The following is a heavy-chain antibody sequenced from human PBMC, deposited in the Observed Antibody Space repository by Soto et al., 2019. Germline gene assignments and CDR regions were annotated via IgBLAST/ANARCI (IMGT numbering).Heavy chain of an antibody. Sequence: QVQLVESGGGVVQPGRSLRLSCAASGFSFSSYAMHWVRQAPGKGLEWVALIAYDGFNKYHAESVKGRFTISRDNSKNTLYLHMNTLRPEDTAVYYCARPNSYQVPGAMGLSYYGMDVWGQGTAVTVSS. CDR3: ARPNSYQVPGAMGLSYYGMDV. V-gene: IGHV3-30-3*01. J-gene: IGHJ6*02. CDR1: GFSFSSYA. CDR2: IAYDGFNK. D-gene: IGHD2-2*01.